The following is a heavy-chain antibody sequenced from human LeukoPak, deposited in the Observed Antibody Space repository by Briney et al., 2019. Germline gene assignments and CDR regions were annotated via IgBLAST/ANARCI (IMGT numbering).Heavy chain of an antibody. CDR2: IQRDGSEK. CDR1: GLISSSYW. V-gene: IGHV3-7*01. J-gene: IGHJ6*02. CDR3: ARGHYGMEV. Sequence: GGSLRLSCAAAGLISSSYWMSWVRQAAGKGLEWVANIQRDGSEKYYVDSVKGRFTISRDNAENSLYLQMNSLRDEDTALYYCARGHYGMEVWGQGTTVTVSS.